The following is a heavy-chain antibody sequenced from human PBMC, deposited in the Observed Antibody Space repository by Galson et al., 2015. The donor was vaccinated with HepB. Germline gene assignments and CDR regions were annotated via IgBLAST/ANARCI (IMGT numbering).Heavy chain of an antibody. J-gene: IGHJ6*02. CDR2: IIPFLGAA. D-gene: IGHD4-17*01. V-gene: IGHV1-69*13. CDR3: ASAVTTAIGRLHYYYDMDV. Sequence: SVKVSCKASGGTFSSYGISWVRQAPGQGLEWMGGIIPFLGAANDAQKFQGRVSITADESTTTAYMELSSLRSEDTAVYYCASAVTTAIGRLHYYYDMDVWGQGTTVTVSS. CDR1: GGTFSSYG.